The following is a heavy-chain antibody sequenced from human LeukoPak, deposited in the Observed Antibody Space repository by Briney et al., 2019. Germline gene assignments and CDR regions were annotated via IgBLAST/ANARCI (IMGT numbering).Heavy chain of an antibody. J-gene: IGHJ2*01. CDR1: GASISSGNYY. D-gene: IGHD2-8*02. V-gene: IGHV4-61*02. CDR3: ARGYNTGWYFDP. Sequence: PSETLSLTCTVSGASISSGNYYWRWIRQPAGKGLEWIGRINPSGDTNYNPSLKSRVTFSIETSKDQFSLKLNSVTAADTAMYFCARGYNTGWYFDPWGRGTLVTVSS. CDR2: INPSGDT.